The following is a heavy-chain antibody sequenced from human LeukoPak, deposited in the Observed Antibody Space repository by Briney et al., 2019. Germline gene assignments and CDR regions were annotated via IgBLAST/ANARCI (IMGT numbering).Heavy chain of an antibody. D-gene: IGHD2-21*01. CDR2: ISSSSSYI. J-gene: IGHJ3*02. V-gene: IGHV3-21*06. Sequence: PGGSLRLSCAASGFTSSSYSMNWVRQAPGKGLEWVSSISSSSSYIYYADSVKGRFTISRDNAKNSLYLQMNSLRAEDTAVYYCARERVIEGGWLHDAFDIWGQGTMVTVSS. CDR3: ARERVIEGGWLHDAFDI. CDR1: GFTSSSYS.